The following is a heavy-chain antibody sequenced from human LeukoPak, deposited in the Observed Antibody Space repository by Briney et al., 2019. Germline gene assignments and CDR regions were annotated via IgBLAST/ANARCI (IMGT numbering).Heavy chain of an antibody. CDR1: GFSFSSTS. CDR2: ISSTGNIK. D-gene: IGHD1-1*01. Sequence: GGSLRLSCAASGFSFSSTSMHWVRQAPGKGLEWVAVISSTGNIKNFADSVKGRFTISRDNSKNTLYLQMNTLRAEDTSFYYCAKDNSHWLFDYWGRGTLVTVSS. CDR3: AKDNSHWLFDY. V-gene: IGHV3-30-3*01. J-gene: IGHJ4*02.